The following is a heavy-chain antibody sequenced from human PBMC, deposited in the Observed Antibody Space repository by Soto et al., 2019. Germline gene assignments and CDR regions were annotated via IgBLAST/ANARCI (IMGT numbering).Heavy chain of an antibody. J-gene: IGHJ4*02. D-gene: IGHD1-26*01. Sequence: QVQLVQSGAEVKKPGSLVKVSCKASGGSLSNYVIKWVRQAPGQGLECVGGIIPLSGTTNYAQKFQGRVTITADVSTSTAYMELSSLRSEDTAVYYCATEGFSGSYLPNWGQGILVTVSS. CDR1: GGSLSNYV. CDR2: IIPLSGTT. V-gene: IGHV1-69*01. CDR3: ATEGFSGSYLPN.